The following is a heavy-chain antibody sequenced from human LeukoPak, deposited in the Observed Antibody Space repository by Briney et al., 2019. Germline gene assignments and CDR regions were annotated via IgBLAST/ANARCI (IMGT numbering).Heavy chain of an antibody. CDR3: ARGGRWLRSYLFDY. V-gene: IGHV4-30-2*01. CDR1: GGSISSGDYS. J-gene: IGHJ4*02. CDR2: IFHTGST. D-gene: IGHD5-12*01. Sequence: SQTLSLTCAVSGGSISSGDYSWSWIRQPPGKGPEWVGSIFHTGSTYYNPSLKSRVTISLDMSTNQFSLRLSSVTAADTAVYYCARGGRWLRSYLFDYWGQGTLVTVSS.